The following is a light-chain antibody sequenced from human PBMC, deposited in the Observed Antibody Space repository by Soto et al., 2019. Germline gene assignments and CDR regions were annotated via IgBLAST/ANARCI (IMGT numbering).Light chain of an antibody. CDR2: STN. Sequence: QTVVTQEPSFSVSPGGTVTLTCGLSSGSVSTSYYPSWYQQTPGQAPRTLIYSTNTRSSGVPDRFSGPILGNKAALTITGAQADDESDYYCVLYMGSDVVFGGGTQLTVL. CDR1: SGSVSTSYY. J-gene: IGLJ2*01. V-gene: IGLV8-61*01. CDR3: VLYMGSDVV.